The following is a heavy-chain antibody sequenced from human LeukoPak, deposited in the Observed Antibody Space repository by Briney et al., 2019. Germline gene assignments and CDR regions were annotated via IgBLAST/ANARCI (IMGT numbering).Heavy chain of an antibody. CDR2: MNPNSANT. D-gene: IGHD2-15*01. CDR1: GYTFTSYD. J-gene: IGHJ4*02. Sequence: GASVKVSCKSSGYTFTSYDINWVRQASGQGLEWMGWMNPNSANTGYAQKFQGRVTMTRNTSISTAYMELSSLRSEDTAVYYCARSDCSGGSCYSGQCDYWGQGTLVTVSS. V-gene: IGHV1-8*01. CDR3: ARSDCSGGSCYSGQCDY.